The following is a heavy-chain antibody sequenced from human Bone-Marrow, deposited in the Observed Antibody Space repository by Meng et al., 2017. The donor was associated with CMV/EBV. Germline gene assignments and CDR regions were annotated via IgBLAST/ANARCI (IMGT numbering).Heavy chain of an antibody. D-gene: IGHD3-3*01. V-gene: IGHV3-7*01. J-gene: IGHJ4*02. Sequence: GESLKISCAASGFTFSSYWMSWVRQAPGKGLEWVANIKQDGSEKYYVDSVKGRFTISRDNAKNSLYLQMNSLRAEDTAVYYCARSYDFWSGYYYYWGQGTLVTGSS. CDR2: IKQDGSEK. CDR1: GFTFSSYW. CDR3: ARSYDFWSGYYYY.